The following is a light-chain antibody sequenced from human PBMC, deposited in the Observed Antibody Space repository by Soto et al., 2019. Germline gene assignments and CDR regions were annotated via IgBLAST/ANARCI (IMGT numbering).Light chain of an antibody. Sequence: DMQMTQSPSSLSASVGDRVTITCRASRGLRNDLAWYQQKPGKVPKLLIYDASTLQSGVPSRFSGSGSGTDFTLTVSGLQPDDVATYYCQNYDDAPLTFGGETKVEIK. CDR3: QNYDDAPLT. CDR1: RGLRND. J-gene: IGKJ4*01. V-gene: IGKV1-27*01. CDR2: DAS.